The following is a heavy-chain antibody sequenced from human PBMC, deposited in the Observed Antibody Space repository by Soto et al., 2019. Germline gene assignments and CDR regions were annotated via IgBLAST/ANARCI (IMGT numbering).Heavy chain of an antibody. D-gene: IGHD5-18*01. V-gene: IGHV1-18*01. CDR1: GYTFYSHS. CDR3: ARCIQQDYYYGMDV. CDR2: ISADKSNT. J-gene: IGHJ6*02. Sequence: QAQLVQSGAEVKKPGASVKVSCEASGYTFYSHSISWVRQAPGQGLEWMGRISADKSNTKDAQKFRGRVTMTTDTSTSTVYMELRNLRSDDTAVYYCARCIQQDYYYGMDVWGQGTTVTVSS.